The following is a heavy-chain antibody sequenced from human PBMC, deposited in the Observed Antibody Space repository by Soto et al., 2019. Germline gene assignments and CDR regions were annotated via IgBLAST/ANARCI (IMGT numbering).Heavy chain of an antibody. CDR1: GFTFSDYY. Sequence: QVQLVESGGGLVKPGGSLRLSCAASGFTFSDYYMSWIRQAPGKGLEWVSYISSSSSYTNYADSVKGRFTISRDNAKNSLYLQMNSLRAEDTAVYYCARRYYDYVWGTPVGYFDYWGQGTLVTVSS. CDR2: ISSSSSYT. V-gene: IGHV3-11*06. J-gene: IGHJ4*02. D-gene: IGHD3-16*01. CDR3: ARRYYDYVWGTPVGYFDY.